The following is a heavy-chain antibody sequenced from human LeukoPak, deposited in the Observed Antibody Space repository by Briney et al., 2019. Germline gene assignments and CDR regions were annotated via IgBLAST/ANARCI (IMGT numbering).Heavy chain of an antibody. J-gene: IGHJ4*02. D-gene: IGHD2-15*01. CDR2: INPSGGST. CDR1: GYTFTSYY. Sequence: GASVKVSCKASGYTFTSYYMHWVRQAPGQGLEWMGIINPSGGSTSYAQKFQGRVTMTRDTSTSTVYMELSSLRSEDTAVYYCARGGCSGGSCPYPYYFDYWGQGTLVTVSS. V-gene: IGHV1-46*01. CDR3: ARGGCSGGSCPYPYYFDY.